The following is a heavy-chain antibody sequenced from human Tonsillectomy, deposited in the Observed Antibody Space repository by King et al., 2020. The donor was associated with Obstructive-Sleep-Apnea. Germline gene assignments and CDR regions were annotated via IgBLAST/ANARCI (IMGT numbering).Heavy chain of an antibody. V-gene: IGHV4-59*01. CDR1: GGSISSYY. CDR2: IYYSGST. D-gene: IGHD1-26*01. Sequence: VQLQESGPGLVKPSETLSLTCTVSGGSISSYYLSWIRQPPGKGLECIGYIYYSGSTNYHPSLKSRVTISVDTSKNQFSLKLSAVTAADTAVYYCARAEWEPGGFDYWGQGTLVTVSS. J-gene: IGHJ4*02. CDR3: ARAEWEPGGFDY.